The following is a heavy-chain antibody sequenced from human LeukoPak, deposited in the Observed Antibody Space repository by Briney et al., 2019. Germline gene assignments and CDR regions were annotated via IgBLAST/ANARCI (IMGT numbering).Heavy chain of an antibody. CDR3: ARTQMDPDYYYYYMDV. CDR2: IIPIFGTA. D-gene: IGHD2-8*01. Sequence: ASVKVSCKASGGTFSSYAISWVRQAPGQGLEWMGGIIPIFGTANYAQKFQGRVTITADKSTSTAYMELSSLRSEDTAVYYCARTQMDPDYYYYYMDVWGKGTTVTVSS. CDR1: GGTFSSYA. J-gene: IGHJ6*03. V-gene: IGHV1-69*06.